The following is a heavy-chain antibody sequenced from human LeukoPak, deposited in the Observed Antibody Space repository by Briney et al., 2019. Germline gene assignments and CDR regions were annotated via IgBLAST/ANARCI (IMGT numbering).Heavy chain of an antibody. V-gene: IGHV3-30*04. CDR3: ARDSRWELPWGIFDY. J-gene: IGHJ4*02. CDR1: GFTFSSYA. D-gene: IGHD1-26*01. Sequence: GGSLRLSCAASGFTFSSYAIHWVRRAPGKGLEWVAVISYDGSNKYYADSVKGRFTISRDNSKNTLYLQMNSLRAEDTAVYYCARDSRWELPWGIFDYWGQGTLVTVSS. CDR2: ISYDGSNK.